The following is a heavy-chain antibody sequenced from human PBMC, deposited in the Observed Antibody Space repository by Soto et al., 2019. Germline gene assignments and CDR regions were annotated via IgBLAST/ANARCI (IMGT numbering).Heavy chain of an antibody. Sequence: SETLSLTFTLSAGSIRSYDKIWIRQPPRQGLEWTGYSYYSGSTNYNPSLKSRVTISVDTSKNQFSLKLSSVTAADTAVYYCARGMQGYDILTGYYEDYYMDVWGKGTTVTVSS. CDR2: SYYSGST. J-gene: IGHJ6*03. CDR1: AGSIRSYD. V-gene: IGHV4-59*01. CDR3: ARGMQGYDILTGYYEDYYMDV. D-gene: IGHD3-9*01.